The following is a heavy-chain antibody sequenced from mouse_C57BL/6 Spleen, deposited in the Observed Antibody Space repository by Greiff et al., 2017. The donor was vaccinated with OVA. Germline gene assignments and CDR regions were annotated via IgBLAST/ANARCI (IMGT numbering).Heavy chain of an antibody. CDR3: ARSYYYGSRTFAY. Sequence: VQLQQPGAELVMPGASVKLSCKASGYTFTSYWMHWVKQRPGQGLEWIGEIDPSDSYTNYNQKFKGKSTLTVDKSSSTAYMQLSSLTSEDSAVYYCARSYYYGSRTFAYWGQGTLVTVSA. V-gene: IGHV1-69*01. CDR2: IDPSDSYT. CDR1: GYTFTSYW. D-gene: IGHD1-1*01. J-gene: IGHJ3*01.